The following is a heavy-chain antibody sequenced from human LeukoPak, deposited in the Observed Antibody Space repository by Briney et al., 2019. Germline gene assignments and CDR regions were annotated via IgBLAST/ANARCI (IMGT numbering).Heavy chain of an antibody. Sequence: GGSLRLSCAASGFTFSSYSMNWVRQAPGKGLEWVSSISSSSSYIYYADSVKGRFTISRDNAKNSLYLQMNSLRDEDTAVYYCTALPLGTYYYDSSGYNSASVLWGQGTPVTVSS. J-gene: IGHJ4*02. CDR3: TALPLGTYYYDSSGYNSASVL. V-gene: IGHV3-21*01. CDR1: GFTFSSYS. CDR2: ISSSSSYI. D-gene: IGHD3-22*01.